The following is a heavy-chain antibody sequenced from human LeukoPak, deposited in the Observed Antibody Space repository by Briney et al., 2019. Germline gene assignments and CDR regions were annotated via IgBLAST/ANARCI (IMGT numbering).Heavy chain of an antibody. J-gene: IGHJ6*02. CDR1: GYIFTGYY. Sequence: GASVKVSCKASGYIFTGYYMHWVRQAPGQGLEWMGIINPSGGSTSYAQKFQGRVTMTRDTSTSTVYMELSSLRSEDTAVYYCARVAHKSYCSSTSCYGPVGGHYGMDVWGQGTTVTVSS. CDR2: INPSGGST. D-gene: IGHD2-2*01. V-gene: IGHV1-46*01. CDR3: ARVAHKSYCSSTSCYGPVGGHYGMDV.